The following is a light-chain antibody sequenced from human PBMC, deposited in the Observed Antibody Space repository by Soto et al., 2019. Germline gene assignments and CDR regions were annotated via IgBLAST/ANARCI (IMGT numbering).Light chain of an antibody. CDR1: SSDIGAYNF. Sequence: QSVLXQPASXSGSPGQSXTISXXGTSSDIGAYNFVSWYQQHPGKAPKLMLXXVNIRPSGVSNRFSGSKSGNTASLTISGLQAEDEADYYCTSWTTSTTMIFGGGTKLTVL. CDR3: TSWTTSTTMI. V-gene: IGLV2-14*03. J-gene: IGLJ2*01. CDR2: XVN.